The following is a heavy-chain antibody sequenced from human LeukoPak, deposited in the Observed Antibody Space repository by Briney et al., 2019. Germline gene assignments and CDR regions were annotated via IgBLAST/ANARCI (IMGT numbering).Heavy chain of an antibody. D-gene: IGHD3-10*02. CDR2: ISSSGSTI. CDR1: GFTFSSYE. Sequence: GGSLRLSCAASGFTFSSYEMNWVRQAPGKGLEWVSYISSSGSTIYYADSVKGRFTISSNNAKNSLYLQMNSLRAEDTAVYYCAELGITMIGGVWGKGTTVTISS. J-gene: IGHJ6*04. CDR3: AELGITMIGGV. V-gene: IGHV3-48*03.